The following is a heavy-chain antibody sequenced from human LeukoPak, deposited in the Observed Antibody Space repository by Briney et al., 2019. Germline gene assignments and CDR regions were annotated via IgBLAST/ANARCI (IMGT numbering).Heavy chain of an antibody. CDR1: GFTFDTYW. V-gene: IGHV3-74*01. CDR2: IHRDGNNI. Sequence: GGSLRLSCVASGFTFDTYWMHWVRQAPGKGLVGVSRIHRDGNNINYADFVQGRFTVSRDNAKNTLYLQMHSLRVEDTAMYYCARGLRDRYGMDVWGQGTTVTVSS. J-gene: IGHJ6*02. CDR3: ARGLRDRYGMDV.